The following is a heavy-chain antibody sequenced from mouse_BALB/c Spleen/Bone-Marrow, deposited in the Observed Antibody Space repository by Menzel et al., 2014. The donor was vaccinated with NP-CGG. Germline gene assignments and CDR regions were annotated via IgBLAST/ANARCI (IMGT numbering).Heavy chain of an antibody. CDR1: GLTFSSSG. CDR3: TRGGNWEDFDY. Sequence: EVMLVESGGGLVQPGGSRKLSCAASGLTFSSSGMHWVRQAPEKGLEWVAYISSGSRTIYYADTVKGRFTISGDNPKNTLFPQMTGLRSEDTAMYYCTRGGNWEDFDYWGQGTTLTVSS. CDR2: ISSGSRTI. J-gene: IGHJ2*01. D-gene: IGHD4-1*01. V-gene: IGHV5-17*02.